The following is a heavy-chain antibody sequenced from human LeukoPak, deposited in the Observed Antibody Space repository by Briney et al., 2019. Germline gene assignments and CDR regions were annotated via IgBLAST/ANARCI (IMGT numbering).Heavy chain of an antibody. CDR2: ISNSGGST. Sequence: GGSLRLSCAASGFTFSSYAMNWVRQAPGKGLEWVSGISNSGGSTYYADSVKGRFTISRDNSKNTLYLQMNSPRAEDTAVYYCAKETSSSFDYWGQGTLVTVSS. CDR3: AKETSSSFDY. CDR1: GFTFSSYA. D-gene: IGHD6-6*01. V-gene: IGHV3-23*01. J-gene: IGHJ4*02.